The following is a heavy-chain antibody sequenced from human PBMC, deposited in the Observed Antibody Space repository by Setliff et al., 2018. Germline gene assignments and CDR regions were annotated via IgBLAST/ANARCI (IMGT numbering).Heavy chain of an antibody. Sequence: LRLSCAASGFTFSSYRMHWVRQAPGKGLEWVANIKQDGSEKYYVDSVKGRFTISRDNAKNSLYLQMNSLRAEDTAVYYCARVETTEYYDFWSGYYGGWFDPWGQGTLVTVSS. CDR2: IKQDGSEK. CDR1: GFTFSSYR. D-gene: IGHD3-3*01. CDR3: ARVETTEYYDFWSGYYGGWFDP. J-gene: IGHJ5*02. V-gene: IGHV3-7*03.